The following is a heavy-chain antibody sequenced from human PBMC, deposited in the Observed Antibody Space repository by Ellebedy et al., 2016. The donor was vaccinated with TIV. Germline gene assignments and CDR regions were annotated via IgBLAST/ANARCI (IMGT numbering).Heavy chain of an antibody. CDR2: IYYSGST. V-gene: IGHV4-59*12. CDR3: ARSGQRSGNWFDP. D-gene: IGHD5-24*01. J-gene: IGHJ5*02. Sequence: SETLSLTXTVSGGSISSYYWSWIRQPPGKGLEWIGYIYYSGSTNYNPSLKSRVTISVDTSKNQFSLKLSSVTAADTAVYYCARSGQRSGNWFDPWGQGTLVTVSS. CDR1: GGSISSYY.